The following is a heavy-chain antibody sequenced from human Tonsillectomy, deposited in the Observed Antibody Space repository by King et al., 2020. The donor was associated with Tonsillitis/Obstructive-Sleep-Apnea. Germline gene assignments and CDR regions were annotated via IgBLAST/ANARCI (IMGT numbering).Heavy chain of an antibody. V-gene: IGHV4-4*02. CDR3: ASAGRITIFGVDNWFDP. J-gene: IGHJ5*02. Sequence: PLQESGPGLVKPSGTLSLTCAVSGGSISSSNWWSWVRQPPGKGLEWIGEIYHSGSTNYNPSLKSRVTISVDKSKNQFSLKLSSVTAADTAVYYCASAGRITIFGVDNWFDPWGQGTLVTVSS. CDR2: IYHSGST. CDR1: GGSISSSNW. D-gene: IGHD3-3*01.